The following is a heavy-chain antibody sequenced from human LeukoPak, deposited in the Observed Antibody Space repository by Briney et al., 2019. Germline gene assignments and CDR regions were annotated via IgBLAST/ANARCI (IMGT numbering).Heavy chain of an antibody. V-gene: IGHV3-33*08. CDR2: ISNDGSDT. Sequence: GRSLILSCAASGFTFSSYCMHWVRQAPGKGLVWVSVISNDGSDTSYADSVKGRFTISRDNSKNTLYLQMNSLRAEDTAVYYRARDQSPPYCSSTSRHLDHWGQGTLVTVSS. J-gene: IGHJ4*02. CDR1: GFTFSSYC. CDR3: ARDQSPPYCSSTSRHLDH. D-gene: IGHD2-2*01.